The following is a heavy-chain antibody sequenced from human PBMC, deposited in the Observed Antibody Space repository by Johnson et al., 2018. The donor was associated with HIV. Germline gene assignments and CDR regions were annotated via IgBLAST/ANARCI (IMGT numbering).Heavy chain of an antibody. CDR3: AKDDRELDAFDI. D-gene: IGHD1-26*01. Sequence: QVQLVESGGGVVQPGRSLRLSCAASGFTFSSYGMHWVRQAPGKGLEWVAVIWYDGSNKYYADSVKGRFTISRDNSKNTLYLQMNSLRAEDTAVYYCAKDDRELDAFDIWCQGTMVTVSS. CDR2: IWYDGSNK. CDR1: GFTFSSYG. J-gene: IGHJ3*02. V-gene: IGHV3-33*06.